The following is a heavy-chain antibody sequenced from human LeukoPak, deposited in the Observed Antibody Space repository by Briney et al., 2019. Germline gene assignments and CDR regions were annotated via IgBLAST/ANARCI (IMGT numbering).Heavy chain of an antibody. CDR3: ARVVIWGADAFDI. V-gene: IGHV1-2*06. J-gene: IGHJ3*02. D-gene: IGHD3-16*01. CDR1: GYTFTGYY. Sequence: ASVKVSCKASGYTFTGYYMHWVRQAPGQGLEWMGRINPNSGGTNYAQKFQGRVTMTRDTSISTAYMELSRLRSDDTAVYCCARVVIWGADAFDIWGQGTMVTVSS. CDR2: INPNSGGT.